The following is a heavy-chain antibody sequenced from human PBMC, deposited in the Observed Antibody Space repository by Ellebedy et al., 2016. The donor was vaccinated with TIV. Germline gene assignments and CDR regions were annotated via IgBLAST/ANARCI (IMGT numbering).Heavy chain of an antibody. CDR3: ARERGTIVGANAGFDY. J-gene: IGHJ4*02. V-gene: IGHV4-39*07. Sequence: SETLSLXXTVSGGSISSSSYYWGWIRQPPGKGLEWIGEINHSGSTNYNPSLKSRVTISVDTSKNQFSLKLSSVTAADTAVYYCARERGTIVGANAGFDYWGQGTLVTVSS. CDR1: GGSISSSSYY. D-gene: IGHD1-26*01. CDR2: INHSGST.